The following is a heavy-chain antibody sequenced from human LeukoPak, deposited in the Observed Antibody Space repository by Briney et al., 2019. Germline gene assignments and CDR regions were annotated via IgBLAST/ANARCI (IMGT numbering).Heavy chain of an antibody. CDR3: ARDVITMIVKDAFDI. Sequence: PGGSLRLSCAVSGFTFSSYWMSWVRQAPGKGLEWVANIKQDGSEKYYVDSVKGRFTISRDNAKNSLYLQMNSLRAEDTAVYYCARDVITMIVKDAFDIWGQGTMVTVSS. V-gene: IGHV3-7*01. CDR1: GFTFSSYW. CDR2: IKQDGSEK. D-gene: IGHD3-22*01. J-gene: IGHJ3*02.